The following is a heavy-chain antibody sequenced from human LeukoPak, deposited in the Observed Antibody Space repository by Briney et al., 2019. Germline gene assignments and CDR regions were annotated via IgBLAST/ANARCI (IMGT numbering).Heavy chain of an antibody. Sequence: GGSLRLSCAASGFTVSTNYMSWVRQAPGKGLEWVSVIYSRGSTYYADSVKGRFTISRDNSKNTLYLQMISLRDEDTALYYCARGGPEDAFDIWGQGTMVIVSS. CDR1: GFTVSTNY. CDR3: ARGGPEDAFDI. D-gene: IGHD1-14*01. J-gene: IGHJ3*02. CDR2: IYSRGST. V-gene: IGHV3-66*01.